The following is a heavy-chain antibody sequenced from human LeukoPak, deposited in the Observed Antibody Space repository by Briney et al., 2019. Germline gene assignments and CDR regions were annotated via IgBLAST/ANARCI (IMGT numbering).Heavy chain of an antibody. J-gene: IGHJ5*02. CDR3: ARDPLGAAAGTNWFDT. D-gene: IGHD6-13*01. CDR2: INSGGSRT. V-gene: IGHV3-74*01. Sequence: GGPLRLSCAASGFTFSSYWMHWVRQAPGKGLVWVSRINSGGSRTTYADSVKGRFTISRDNAKNTLYLQMNSLRVEDTAVYYCARDPLGAAAGTNWFDTWGQGTLVTVSS. CDR1: GFTFSSYW.